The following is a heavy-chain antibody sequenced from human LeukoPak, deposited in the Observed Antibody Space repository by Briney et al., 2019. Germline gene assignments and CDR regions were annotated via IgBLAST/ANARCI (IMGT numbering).Heavy chain of an antibody. CDR1: GFTFSSYA. CDR2: ISGSGGST. CDR3: AKETPVEMATIVVY. V-gene: IGHV3-23*01. D-gene: IGHD5-24*01. Sequence: GGSLRLSCAASGFTFSSYAMSWVRQAPGKGLEWVSAISGSGGSTYYADSVKGRFTISRDNAKNSLYLQMNSLRAEDTALYYCAKETPVEMATIVVYWGQGTLVTVSS. J-gene: IGHJ4*02.